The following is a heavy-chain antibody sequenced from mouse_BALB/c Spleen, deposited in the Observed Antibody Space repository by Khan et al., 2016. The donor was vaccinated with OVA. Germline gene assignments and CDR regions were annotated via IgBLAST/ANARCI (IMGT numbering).Heavy chain of an antibody. D-gene: IGHD1-2*01. Sequence: QVRLQQSGAELARPGASVKLSCKASGYTFTDYYINWVKQRTGQGLEWIGEIYPGSSNTYYNEKFKGKATLTADKSSSTAYMQRISLTSEDSAVFFCARRNYFGYTFAYWGQGTLVTVSA. CDR2: IYPGSSNT. CDR1: GYTFTDYY. V-gene: IGHV1-77*01. J-gene: IGHJ3*01. CDR3: ARRNYFGYTFAY.